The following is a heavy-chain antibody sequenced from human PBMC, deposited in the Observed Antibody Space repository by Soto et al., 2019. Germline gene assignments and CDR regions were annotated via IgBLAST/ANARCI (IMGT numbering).Heavy chain of an antibody. CDR1: IFSFSSYS. CDR3: EKDGHNIVGDTDFFES. J-gene: IGHJ4*02. D-gene: IGHD1-26*01. Sequence: WLSXRLSGLVSIFSFSSYSMIWFRQAPGKGLEWVSIIDTSGRSTYYADSVKGRFTISRDNSENTLYLQIYGLRAEDTAVYYCEKDGHNIVGDTDFFESWGQGTLV. CDR2: IDTSGRST. V-gene: IGHV3-23*03.